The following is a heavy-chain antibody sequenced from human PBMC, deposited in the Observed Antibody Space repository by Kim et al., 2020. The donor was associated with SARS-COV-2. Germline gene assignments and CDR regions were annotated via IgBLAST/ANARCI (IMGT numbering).Heavy chain of an antibody. J-gene: IGHJ6*02. V-gene: IGHV4-4*02. CDR1: GGSISSSNW. D-gene: IGHD5-18*01. CDR3: ARFRRIQLWSSHYYYGMDV. CDR2: IYHSGST. Sequence: SETLSLTCAVSGGSISSSNWWSWVRQPPGKGLEWIGEIYHSGSTNYNPSLKSRVTISVDKSKNQFSLKLSSVTAADTAVYYCARFRRIQLWSSHYYYGMDVWGQGTLVTVSS.